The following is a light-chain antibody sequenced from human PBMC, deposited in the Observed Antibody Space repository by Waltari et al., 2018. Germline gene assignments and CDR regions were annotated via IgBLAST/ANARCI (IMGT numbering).Light chain of an antibody. CDR1: QNIDTW. Sequence: SQNIDTWLAWYQQKPGKAPKLLIFKASNLESGVPSKFSGSGSGTEFTLTISTLEPDDFATYYCQQYSSFPITFGHGTRLEFK. V-gene: IGKV1-5*03. CDR2: KAS. J-gene: IGKJ5*01. CDR3: QQYSSFPIT.